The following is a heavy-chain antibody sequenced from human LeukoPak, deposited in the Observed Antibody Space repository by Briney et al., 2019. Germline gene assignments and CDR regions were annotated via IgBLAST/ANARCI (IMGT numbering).Heavy chain of an antibody. V-gene: IGHV3-30*02. CDR3: AKERYGKATTMFFDF. CDR1: GFTFSSYA. D-gene: IGHD3-10*02. J-gene: IGHJ4*02. CDR2: IRFDGSIK. Sequence: GSLRLSCAASGFTFSSYAVHWVRQAPGKGLEWVAFIRFDGSIKFYADSVKGRFTISRDNSKNTLYLQMSSLSAEDTSVYYCAKERYGKATTMFFDFWGQGTPVTVSS.